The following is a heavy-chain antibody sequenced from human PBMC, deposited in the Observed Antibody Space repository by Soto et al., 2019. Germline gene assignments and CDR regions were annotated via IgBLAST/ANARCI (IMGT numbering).Heavy chain of an antibody. J-gene: IGHJ5*02. D-gene: IGHD3-3*01. CDR2: IYYSGST. Sequence: SDTLSLTCTVSGGSISSYYWSWIRQPPGKGLEWIGYIYYSGSTNYNPSLKSRVTISVDTSENQFSLKLSSVTAADTAVYYCARGAFWSGPSWGQGTLVTVSS. CDR1: GGSISSYY. CDR3: ARGAFWSGPS. V-gene: IGHV4-59*01.